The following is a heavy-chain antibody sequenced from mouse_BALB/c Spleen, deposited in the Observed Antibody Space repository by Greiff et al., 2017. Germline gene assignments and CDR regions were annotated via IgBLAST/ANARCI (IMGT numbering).Heavy chain of an antibody. V-gene: IGHV1-7*01. CDR3: ARSHYYGRGYFDV. Sequence: VKLMESGAELAKPGASVKMSCKASGYTFTSYWMHWVKQRPGQGLEWIGYINPSTGYTEYNQKFKDKATLTADKSSSTAYMQLSSLTSEDSAVYYCARSHYYGRGYFDVWGAGTTVTVSS. J-gene: IGHJ1*01. CDR1: GYTFTSYW. D-gene: IGHD1-1*01. CDR2: INPSTGYT.